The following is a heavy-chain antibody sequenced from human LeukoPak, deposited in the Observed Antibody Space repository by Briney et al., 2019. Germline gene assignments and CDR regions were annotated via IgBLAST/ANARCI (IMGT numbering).Heavy chain of an antibody. CDR3: TTGSLTIFGVVIVHWLDP. D-gene: IGHD3-3*01. CDR2: IKSKTDGGTT. CDR1: GFTFSNAW. J-gene: IGHJ5*02. Sequence: GGSLRLSCAASGFTFSNAWMSWVRQAPGKGLEWVGRIKSKTDGGTTDYAAPVKGRFTISRDDSKNTLYLQMNSLKTEDTAVYYCTTGSLTIFGVVIVHWLDPWGQGTLVTVSS. V-gene: IGHV3-15*01.